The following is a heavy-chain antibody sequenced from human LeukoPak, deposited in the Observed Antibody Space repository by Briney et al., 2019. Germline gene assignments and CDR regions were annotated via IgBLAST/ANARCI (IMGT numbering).Heavy chain of an antibody. D-gene: IGHD3-3*01. J-gene: IGHJ5*02. V-gene: IGHV4-4*09. CDR1: GGSISSYY. CDR2: IYTSGST. Sequence: SETLSLTCTVSGGSISSYYWSWIRQPPGKGLEWIGYIYTSGSTNYNPSLKSRVTISVDTSKNQFSLKLSSVTAADTAVYYCARAHYDFWSGRSYNWFDPWGQGTLATVSS. CDR3: ARAHYDFWSGRSYNWFDP.